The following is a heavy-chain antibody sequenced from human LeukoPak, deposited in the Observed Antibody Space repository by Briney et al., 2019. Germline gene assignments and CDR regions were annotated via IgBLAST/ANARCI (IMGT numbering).Heavy chain of an antibody. J-gene: IGHJ3*02. CDR1: GFTFTSYT. Sequence: KTGWSLTLSCAASGFTFTSYTMNWVGQAPGKRLQWVSDISSSGSYIDYADSVKGRFTISRDNDKNALFLHMNSLRAEDTAVYYCARSLIADGAFDIWGQWTMGTGSS. D-gene: IGHD2-21*01. V-gene: IGHV3-21*01. CDR3: ARSLIADGAFDI. CDR2: ISSSGSYI.